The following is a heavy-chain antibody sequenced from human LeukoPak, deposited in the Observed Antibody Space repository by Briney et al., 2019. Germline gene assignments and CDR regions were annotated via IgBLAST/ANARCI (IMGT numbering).Heavy chain of an antibody. J-gene: IGHJ4*02. CDR1: GNYW. CDR3: ARCISSCYYEE. CDR2: INSDGSWT. V-gene: IGHV3-74*01. Sequence: GGSLRLSCAASGNYWMHWVRQAPGKGLVWVSHINSDGSWTSYADSVKGRFTISKDNAKNTVYLQMNSLRAEDTAVYYCARCISSCYYEEWGQGTLVTVSS. D-gene: IGHD3-22*01.